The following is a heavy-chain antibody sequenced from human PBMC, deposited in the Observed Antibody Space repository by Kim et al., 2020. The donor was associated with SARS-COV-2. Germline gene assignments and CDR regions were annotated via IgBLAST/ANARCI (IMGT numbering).Heavy chain of an antibody. CDR2: IYYSGDT. CDR1: GGYINDYY. V-gene: IGHV4-59*01. CDR3: AREKFIGSFDY. J-gene: IGHJ4*02. D-gene: IGHD2-15*01. Sequence: SETLSLTCTVSGGYINDYYWNWIRRPPGRGLEWIGYIYYSGDTKYNPSLESRVTISVDRSQHQFSLRLTSVTDADTAVYYCAREKFIGSFDYWVQGSLV.